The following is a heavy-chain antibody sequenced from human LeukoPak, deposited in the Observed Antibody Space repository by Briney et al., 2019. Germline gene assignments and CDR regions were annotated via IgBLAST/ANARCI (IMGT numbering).Heavy chain of an antibody. V-gene: IGHV3-66*01. CDR3: ARDERGSLGD. J-gene: IGHJ4*02. CDR2: IYTGDTT. Sequence: GGSLRLSCAASGFTVSSDYMSWVRQAPGKGLEWGSLIYTGDTTYYADSVKGRFTISRDNAKNTLYLEMNSLTADDTAVYYCARDERGSLGDWGQGTQVTVSS. D-gene: IGHD3-16*01. CDR1: GFTVSSDY.